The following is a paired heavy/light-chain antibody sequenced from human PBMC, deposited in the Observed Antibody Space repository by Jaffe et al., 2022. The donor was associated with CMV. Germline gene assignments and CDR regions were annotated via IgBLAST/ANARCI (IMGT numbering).Light chain of an antibody. CDR1: NSNIGSNT. CDR2: SNS. J-gene: IGLJ3*02. Sequence: QSVLTQPPSASGTPGQRVTISCSGGNSNIGSNTVNWYQQFPATSPKLLIYSNSQRASGVPDRFSGSRSGTSASLGISGLQSEDEADYYCAAWDDTLKGWVFGGGTKVTVL. CDR3: AAWDDTLKGWV. V-gene: IGLV1-44*01.
Heavy chain of an antibody. V-gene: IGHV3-21*06. D-gene: IGHD3-16*02. CDR3: VRDPGYDNVWRRNRYKLGYTIDY. CDR1: GFTFSSYG. J-gene: IGHJ4*02. CDR2: IGRMSSDI. Sequence: EVQLVESGGGLVKPGGSLRLSCAASGFTFSSYGLHWVRQAPGKGLEWVSSIGRMSSDIYYTDSVKGRFTISRDDARNLLSLEMNSLRAEDTAVYYCVRDPGYDNVWRRNRYKLGYTIDYWGQGTLVTVSS.